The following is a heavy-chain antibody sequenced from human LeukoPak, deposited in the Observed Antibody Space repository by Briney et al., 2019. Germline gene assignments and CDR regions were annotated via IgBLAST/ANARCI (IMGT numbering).Heavy chain of an antibody. J-gene: IGHJ4*02. V-gene: IGHV1-69*13. CDR2: IIPIFGTA. CDR3: ARGSCGGDCYRFDY. CDR1: GYTFTSYA. D-gene: IGHD2-21*02. Sequence: SVKVSCKASGYTFTSYAMNWVRQAPGQGLEWMGGIIPIFGTANYAQKFQGRVTITADESTSTAYMELSSLRSEDTAVYYCARGSCGGDCYRFDYWGQGTLVTVSS.